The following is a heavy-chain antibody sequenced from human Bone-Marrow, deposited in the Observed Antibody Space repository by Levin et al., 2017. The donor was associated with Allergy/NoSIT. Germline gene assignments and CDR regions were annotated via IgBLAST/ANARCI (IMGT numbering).Heavy chain of an antibody. CDR2: IIRGGTST. CDR3: ARGTFAYNFGSGSYLDY. J-gene: IGHJ4*02. CDR1: GFAFSNYW. V-gene: IGHV3-74*01. Sequence: PGGSLRLSCAASGFAFSNYWMHWVRQAPGKGLVWVSRIIRGGTSTTYADSVKGRFTISRDNAKNTLYLQMNSLRAEDTAVYYCARGTFAYNFGSGSYLDYWGQGTLVGVSS. D-gene: IGHD3-10*01.